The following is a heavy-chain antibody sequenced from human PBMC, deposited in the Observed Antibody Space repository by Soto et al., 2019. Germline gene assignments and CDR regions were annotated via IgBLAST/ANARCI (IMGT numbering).Heavy chain of an antibody. J-gene: IGHJ4*02. CDR1: GFTFSSYS. CDR2: ISSSSSYI. V-gene: IGHV3-21*01. D-gene: IGHD1-20*01. Sequence: PGGSLRLSCAASGFTFSSYSMNWVRQAPGKGLEWVSSISSSSSYIYYADSVKGRFTISRDNAKNSLYLQMNSLRAEDTAVYYCARDESINGTTDYWGRGTLVTVSS. CDR3: ARDESINGTTDY.